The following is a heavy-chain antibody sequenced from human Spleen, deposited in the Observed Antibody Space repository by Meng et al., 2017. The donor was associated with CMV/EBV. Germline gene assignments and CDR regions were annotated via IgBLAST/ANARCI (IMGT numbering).Heavy chain of an antibody. D-gene: IGHD3-3*01. CDR3: ARVRGYDFWSSYHY. CDR1: GFTLSSYS. J-gene: IGHJ4*02. V-gene: IGHV3-9*01. CDR2: ISWNSGSI. Sequence: SLKISCAASGFTLSSYSINWVRQAPGKGLEWVSGISWNSGSIGYADSVKGRFTISRDNAKNSVYLQMNGLRVEDTALYYCARVRGYDFWSSYHYWGQGTQVTVSS.